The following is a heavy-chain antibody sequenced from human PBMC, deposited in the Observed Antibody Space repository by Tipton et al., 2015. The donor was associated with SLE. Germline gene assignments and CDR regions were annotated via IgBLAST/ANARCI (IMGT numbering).Heavy chain of an antibody. D-gene: IGHD2-2*01. V-gene: IGHV3-7*01. CDR3: AKDRTTSPRYYFDY. CDR2: IKEDGSKI. J-gene: IGHJ4*02. Sequence: GSLRLSCAASGFTFSSYWMSWVRQAPGKGLEWVANIKEDGSKIYYVDSVKGRFTISRDNAKNSVYLQMNSLRAEDTAVYYCAKDRTTSPRYYFDYWGQGTLVTVSS. CDR1: GFTFSSYW.